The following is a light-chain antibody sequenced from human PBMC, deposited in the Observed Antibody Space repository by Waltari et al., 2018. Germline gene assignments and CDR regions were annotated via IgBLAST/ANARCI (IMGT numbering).Light chain of an antibody. CDR3: QESYITPQGY. CDR2: AAS. Sequence: IQFTQSPSSLSASVEDLVTITCRATHVIDSYFNWFQHTPCQAPSLLNDAASALRTGVLLRFSGHGSETDFYLTSNSLKSEDFASYYCQESYITPQGYFGQGTRLE. J-gene: IGKJ5*01. CDR1: HVIDSY. V-gene: IGKV1-39*01.